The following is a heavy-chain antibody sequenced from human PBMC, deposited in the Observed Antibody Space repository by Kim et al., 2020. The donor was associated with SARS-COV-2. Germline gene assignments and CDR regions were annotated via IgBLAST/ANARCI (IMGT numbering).Heavy chain of an antibody. CDR2: IYYSGST. Sequence: SETLSLTCTVSGGSISSSSYYWGWIRQPPGKGLEWIGSIYYSGSTYYNPSLKSRVTISVDTSKNQFSLKLSSVTAADTAVYYCAGITIFGDGGDWGQGTLVTVSS. J-gene: IGHJ4*02. D-gene: IGHD3-3*01. CDR3: AGITIFGDGGD. V-gene: IGHV4-39*01. CDR1: GGSISSSSYY.